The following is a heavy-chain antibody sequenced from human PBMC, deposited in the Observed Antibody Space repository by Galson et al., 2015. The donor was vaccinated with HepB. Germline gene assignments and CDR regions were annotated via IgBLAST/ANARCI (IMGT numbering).Heavy chain of an antibody. D-gene: IGHD3-3*01. V-gene: IGHV4-59*01. Sequence: ETLSLTCTVSGGSISSYYWSWIRQPPGKGLEWIGYIYYSGSTNYNPSLKSRVTISVDTSKNQFSLKLSSVTAADTAVYYCARAPGSGYYTALDYWGQGTLVTVSS. CDR2: IYYSGST. CDR3: ARAPGSGYYTALDY. J-gene: IGHJ4*02. CDR1: GGSISSYY.